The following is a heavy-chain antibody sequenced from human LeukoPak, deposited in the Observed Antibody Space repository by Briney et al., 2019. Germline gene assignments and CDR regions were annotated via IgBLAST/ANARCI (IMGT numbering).Heavy chain of an antibody. CDR2: ISSSGSTI. J-gene: IGHJ4*02. CDR1: GFTFSNYE. D-gene: IGHD3-10*01. Sequence: GGSLRLSCAASGFTFSNYEMNWVRQAPGKGLEWGSYISSSGSTIYYADSVKGRFTSSRDNVKNLLYLQMNILRAEDTAVYYCVRQYYYGSWSYLWAPDYWGQGTLVTVSS. V-gene: IGHV3-48*03. CDR3: VRQYYYGSWSYLWAPDY.